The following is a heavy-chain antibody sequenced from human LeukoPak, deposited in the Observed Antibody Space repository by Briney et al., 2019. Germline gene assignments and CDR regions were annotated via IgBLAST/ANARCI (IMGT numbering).Heavy chain of an antibody. Sequence: SQTLSLTCTVSGGPITSGGSYWGWIRQHPGEGLEWIGYIYYSGSTYYNPSLKSRVTISVDTSKKQFSLKLNSVTAADTAVYFCASQANYYDSSGYFIHWGQGILVTVSS. CDR2: IYYSGST. CDR3: ASQANYYDSSGYFIH. CDR1: GGPITSGGSY. D-gene: IGHD3-22*01. J-gene: IGHJ1*01. V-gene: IGHV4-31*03.